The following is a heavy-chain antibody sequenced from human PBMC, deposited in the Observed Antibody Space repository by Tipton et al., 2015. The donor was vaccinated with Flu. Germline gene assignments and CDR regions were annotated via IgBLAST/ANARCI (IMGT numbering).Heavy chain of an antibody. CDR1: GGSISSSNW. D-gene: IGHD3-22*01. Sequence: TLSLTCAVSGGSISSSNWWSWVRQPPGKGLEWIGEIYHSGSTNYNPSLKSRVTISVDKSKNQFSLKLSSVTAADPDVYYCAREKSPGYYYDSSEGAYFDYWGQGTRVTVSS. CDR2: IYHSGST. V-gene: IGHV4-4*02. J-gene: IGHJ4*02. CDR3: AREKSPGYYYDSSEGAYFDY.